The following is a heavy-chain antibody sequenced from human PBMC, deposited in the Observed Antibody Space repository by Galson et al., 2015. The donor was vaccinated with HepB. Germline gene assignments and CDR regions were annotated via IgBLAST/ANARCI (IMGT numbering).Heavy chain of an antibody. CDR2: TYYRSRWIN. CDR3: ARDFRGGPYGMDV. Sequence: CAISGDSVSSTIAAWNWVRQSPSRGLEWLGRTYYRSRWINDYATSVKSRMTINPDTAKNQFSLQLNSVTPEDTAVYYCARDFRGGPYGMDVWGQGTTVTVSS. D-gene: IGHD3-10*01. V-gene: IGHV6-1*01. J-gene: IGHJ6*02. CDR1: GDSVSSTIAA.